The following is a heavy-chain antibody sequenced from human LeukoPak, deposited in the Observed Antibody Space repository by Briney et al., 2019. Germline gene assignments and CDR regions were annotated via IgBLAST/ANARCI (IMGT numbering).Heavy chain of an antibody. Sequence: SETLSLTCAVYGGSFSGYYWSWIRQPPGKGLEWIGEINHSGSTNYNPSLKSRVTISVDTSKNQFSLKLSSVTGADTAVYYCARGRGAKPADIVVVVAATGAFDYWGQGTLVTVSS. CDR1: GGSFSGYY. J-gene: IGHJ4*02. V-gene: IGHV4-34*01. CDR3: ARGRGAKPADIVVVVAATGAFDY. D-gene: IGHD2-15*01. CDR2: INHSGST.